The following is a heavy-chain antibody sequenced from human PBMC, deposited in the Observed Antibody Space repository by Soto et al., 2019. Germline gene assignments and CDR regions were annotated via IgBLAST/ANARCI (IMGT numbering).Heavy chain of an antibody. CDR3: ARLHGYCISSSCHGHYAMDV. J-gene: IGHJ6*02. Sequence: QLQLQESGPGLVKPSESLSITCTVSSASISSSSDTWGRIRQPPGKGQEWIGTIYYSGTNYYNPSLNSRVTVSVDTSKNQFSLKVTSVTAADTAVYYCARLHGYCISSSCHGHYAMDVWGQGTTVTVSS. CDR2: IYYSGTN. CDR1: SASISSSSDT. V-gene: IGHV4-39*01. D-gene: IGHD2-2*01.